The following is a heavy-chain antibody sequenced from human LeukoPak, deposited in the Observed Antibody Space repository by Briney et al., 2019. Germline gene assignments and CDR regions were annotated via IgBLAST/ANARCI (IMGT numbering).Heavy chain of an antibody. Sequence: ASVKVSCKASGYTFTGYYMHWVRQAPGQGLEWMGRINPNSGGTNYAQKFQGRVTMTRDTSISTAYMELSRLRSDDTAVYYCARVVEYCSGGGCYYFDYWGRGTLVTVSS. CDR2: INPNSGGT. CDR3: ARVVEYCSGGGCYYFDY. D-gene: IGHD2-15*01. J-gene: IGHJ4*02. CDR1: GYTFTGYY. V-gene: IGHV1-2*06.